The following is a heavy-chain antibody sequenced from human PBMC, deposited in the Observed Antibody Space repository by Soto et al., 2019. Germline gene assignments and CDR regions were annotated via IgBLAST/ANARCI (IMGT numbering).Heavy chain of an antibody. V-gene: IGHV1-69*13. D-gene: IGHD4-17*01. CDR1: GYSFSFYG. J-gene: IGHJ4*02. CDR3: ARELDPYYGGNSLSLDY. CDR2: IIPKFGTT. Sequence: EASVKVSCKASGYSFSFYGMNWVRLAPGQGLEWVGGIIPKFGTTNYAQKFQGRVTITADESTNTAYMELNYLRSEDTAVHFCARELDPYYGGNSLSLDYWGQGTLVTVSS.